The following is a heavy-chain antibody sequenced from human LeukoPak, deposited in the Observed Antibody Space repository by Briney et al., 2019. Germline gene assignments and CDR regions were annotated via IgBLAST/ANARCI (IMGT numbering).Heavy chain of an antibody. Sequence: QPGGSLRLSCAASGFTFSSYEMNWVRQAPGKGLEWVSYISSSGSTIYYADSVKGRFTISRDNAKNSLYLQMNSLRAEDTAVYYCARDMYDYVWGSYIDYWGQGTLVTVSS. CDR2: ISSSGSTI. CDR1: GFTFSSYE. J-gene: IGHJ4*02. V-gene: IGHV3-48*03. D-gene: IGHD3-16*01. CDR3: ARDMYDYVWGSYIDY.